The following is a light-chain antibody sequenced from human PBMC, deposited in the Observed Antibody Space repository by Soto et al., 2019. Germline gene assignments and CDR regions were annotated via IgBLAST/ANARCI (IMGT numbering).Light chain of an antibody. CDR3: CSYAGNYIFYV. V-gene: IGLV2-11*01. CDR1: TSDVGGYNY. J-gene: IGLJ1*01. CDR2: DVN. Sequence: SVLTQPPSVSGSPGQAVTISCTGTTSDVGGYNYVSWYQQHPGKAPKLMIYDVNKRPSGVPDRFSGSKSGNTASLTVSGLQAEDEADYFCCSYAGNYIFYVFGSGTKVTVL.